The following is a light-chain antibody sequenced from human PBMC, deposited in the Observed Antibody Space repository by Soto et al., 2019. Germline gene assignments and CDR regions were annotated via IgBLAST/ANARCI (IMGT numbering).Light chain of an antibody. J-gene: IGKJ5*01. V-gene: IGKV1-5*01. CDR3: QQYNSYPIT. CDR1: QSFSSW. Sequence: DIQMTQFPSTLSASVGDRVTITCRASQSFSSWLAWYQQKPGKAPKVLIYDASNLESGVPLRFSGRGSGTEFTLTISSLQPDDFATYYCQQYNSYPITFGQGT. CDR2: DAS.